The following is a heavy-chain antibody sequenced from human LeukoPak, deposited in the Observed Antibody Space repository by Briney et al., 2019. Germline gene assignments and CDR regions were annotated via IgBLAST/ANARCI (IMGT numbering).Heavy chain of an antibody. Sequence: ASVKVSCKASGGTFSSYAISWVRQAPGQGLEWMGGIIPIFGTANYAQKFQGRVTITTDESTSTAYMELSSLRSEDTALYYCARDSSGPVEFAYWGQGTLVTVSS. J-gene: IGHJ4*02. CDR1: GGTFSSYA. V-gene: IGHV1-69*05. CDR3: ARDSSGPVEFAY. CDR2: IIPIFGTA. D-gene: IGHD6-19*01.